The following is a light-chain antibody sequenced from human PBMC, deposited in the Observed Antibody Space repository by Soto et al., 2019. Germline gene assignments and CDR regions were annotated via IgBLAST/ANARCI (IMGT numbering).Light chain of an antibody. CDR2: STS. CDR3: AAWDDRLGVYV. J-gene: IGLJ1*01. Sequence: QSVITQPPSSSGTPGQIVVISCSGSSSNIGSNTVTWYQQLPGTAPKLLIYSTSQRSSGVPGRFSGSKSGASASLSISGLQSEDEADYYCAAWDDRLGVYVFGTGTKVTVL. V-gene: IGLV1-44*01. CDR1: SSNIGSNT.